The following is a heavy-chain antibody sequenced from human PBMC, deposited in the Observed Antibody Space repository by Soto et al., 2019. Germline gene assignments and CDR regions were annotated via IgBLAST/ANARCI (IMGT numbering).Heavy chain of an antibody. V-gene: IGHV3-74*01. CDR3: ARVGYGDYHFDY. D-gene: IGHD4-17*01. CDR2: VNGDGSRT. CDR1: GFTFSSYW. Sequence: EVQLVESGGGLVQPGGSLRLSCAASGFTFSSYWMHWVRQNPGKGLVWVSCVNGDGSRTSYADSVKGRFTISRDNAKNTLYLRMNSLRADDTAVYYCARVGYGDYHFDYWGQAALVTVSS. J-gene: IGHJ4*02.